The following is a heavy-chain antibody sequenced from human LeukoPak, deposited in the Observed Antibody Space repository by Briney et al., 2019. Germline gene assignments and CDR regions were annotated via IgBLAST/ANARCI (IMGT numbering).Heavy chain of an antibody. V-gene: IGHV3-48*04. CDR3: AKVKRDAYTLDY. CDR2: INSDGWTI. Sequence: GGSLRLSCVGSGFTFSGHSLSWVRQAPGKGLQWISYINSDGWTIHYADSVKGRYTVSRDNAENSMFLQMNSLRAEDTAVYFCAKVKRDAYTLDYWGQGTLVTVSS. D-gene: IGHD5-24*01. CDR1: GFTFSGHS. J-gene: IGHJ4*02.